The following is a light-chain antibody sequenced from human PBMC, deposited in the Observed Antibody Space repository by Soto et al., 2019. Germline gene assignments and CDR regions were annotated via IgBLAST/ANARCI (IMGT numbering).Light chain of an antibody. V-gene: IGKV1D-12*01. J-gene: IGKJ4*01. Sequence: DIQMTQSPSSVSASVGDRVTITCRASQDIVGWLAWHQQKPGKAPTLLMYAASSLHSGVPSRFSGSGSGTEFTLPISSLQPEDFATYYCQQANTFPLTFGGGTKVEIK. CDR3: QQANTFPLT. CDR2: AAS. CDR1: QDIVGW.